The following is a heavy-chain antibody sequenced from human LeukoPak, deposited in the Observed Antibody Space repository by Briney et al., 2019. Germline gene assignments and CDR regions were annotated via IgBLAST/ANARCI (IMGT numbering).Heavy chain of an antibody. CDR2: IKQDGSEK. Sequence: PGGSLRLSCAASGFTFSSLWMSWVRQAPGKGLEWVANIKQDGSEKYYVDSVKGRFTISRDNAKNSLYLQMNSLRAEDTAVYYCAREEWEPDYWGQGTLVTVSS. CDR3: AREEWEPDY. V-gene: IGHV3-7*01. D-gene: IGHD1-26*01. J-gene: IGHJ4*02. CDR1: GFTFSSLW.